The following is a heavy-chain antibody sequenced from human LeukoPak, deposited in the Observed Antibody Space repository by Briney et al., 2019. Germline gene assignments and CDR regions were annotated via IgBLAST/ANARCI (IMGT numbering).Heavy chain of an antibody. CDR1: GLTFNSYG. Sequence: GGSLRLSCAASGLTFNSYGLNWVRQAPGKALEWVSSITSSRGNIYYGDSVMGRFTISRDNAKNSLYLQMNRLRAEDTAVYYCTRVAWVDSTMVADYWGQGTLVTVSS. CDR2: ITSSRGNI. V-gene: IGHV3-21*01. J-gene: IGHJ4*02. D-gene: IGHD5-18*01. CDR3: TRVAWVDSTMVADY.